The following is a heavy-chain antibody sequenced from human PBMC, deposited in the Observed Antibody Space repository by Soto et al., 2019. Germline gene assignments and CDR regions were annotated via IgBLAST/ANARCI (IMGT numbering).Heavy chain of an antibody. J-gene: IGHJ5*02. CDR2: MNPNSGNT. D-gene: IGHD6-13*01. CDR3: SSYLSDSSGWYWEWFDP. Sequence: ASVKVTCKASGYTYTNYDINWVGQATGQGLERMGWMNPNSGNTGYEQKFQGRVTMTTNTSINTAYMELSSLRSEDTAVYYCSSYLSDSSGWYWEWFDPWGQGTLVTVSS. CDR1: GYTYTNYD. V-gene: IGHV1-8*01.